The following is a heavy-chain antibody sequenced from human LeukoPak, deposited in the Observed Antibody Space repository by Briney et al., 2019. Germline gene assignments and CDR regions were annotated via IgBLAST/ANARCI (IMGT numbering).Heavy chain of an antibody. D-gene: IGHD5-24*01. J-gene: IGHJ6*03. CDR3: ARGETMDV. Sequence: GGSLRLSCVAFEFSCETYWMRWVRQAPGKGREGVANINEDGSEKHYVGSVRGRFTISRDNADNSLHLKMNSLRPEDMAVYYCARGETMDVWGKGTTVTVSS. CDR1: EFSCETYW. CDR2: INEDGSEK. V-gene: IGHV3-7*01.